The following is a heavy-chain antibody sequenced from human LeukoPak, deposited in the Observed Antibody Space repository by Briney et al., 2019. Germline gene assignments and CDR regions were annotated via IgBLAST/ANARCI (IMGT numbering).Heavy chain of an antibody. J-gene: IGHJ4*02. D-gene: IGHD2-2*01. CDR3: ARSGAAMAL. CDR2: INHSGST. V-gene: IGHV4-34*01. CDR1: GGSFSGYY. Sequence: SETLSLTCAVYGGSFSGYYWSWIRQPPGKGLEWIGEINHSGSTNYNPSLKSRVTISVDTSKNRFSLKLSSVTAADTAVYYCARSGAAMALWGQGTLVTVSS.